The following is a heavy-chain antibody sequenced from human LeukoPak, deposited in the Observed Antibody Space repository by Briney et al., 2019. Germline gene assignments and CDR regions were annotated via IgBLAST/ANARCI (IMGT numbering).Heavy chain of an antibody. CDR3: ARDRTKQLWYYYYYYGMDV. J-gene: IGHJ6*02. CDR2: ISYDGSNK. CDR1: GFTFSSYA. D-gene: IGHD5-18*01. Sequence: PGGSLRLSCAASGFTFSSYAMHWVRQAPGKGLEWVAVISYDGSNKYYADPVKGRFTISRDNSKNTLYLQMNSLRAEDTAVYYCARDRTKQLWYYYYYYGMDVWGQGTTVTVSS. V-gene: IGHV3-30-3*01.